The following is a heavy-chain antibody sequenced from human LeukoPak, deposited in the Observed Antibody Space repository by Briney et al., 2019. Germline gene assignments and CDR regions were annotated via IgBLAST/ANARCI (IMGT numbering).Heavy chain of an antibody. CDR1: GGSISSYY. J-gene: IGHJ4*02. D-gene: IGHD4-23*01. Sequence: PSETLSLTCTVSGGSISSYYWSWIRQPPGKGLEWIGYIYYSGSTNYNPSLKSRVTISVDTSKNQFSLKLSSATAADTAVYYCARDYGGPFDYWGQGTLVTVFS. V-gene: IGHV4-59*01. CDR2: IYYSGST. CDR3: ARDYGGPFDY.